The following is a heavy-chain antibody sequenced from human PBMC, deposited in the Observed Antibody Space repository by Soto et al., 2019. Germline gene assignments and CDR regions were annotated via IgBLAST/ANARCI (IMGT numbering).Heavy chain of an antibody. CDR2: SSGSGGST. CDR3: AKDVSGAAARNAFDI. D-gene: IGHD6-13*01. CDR1: GFTFSSYA. J-gene: IGHJ3*02. V-gene: IGHV3-23*01. Sequence: GGSLRLSCAASGFTFSSYAMSWVRQAPGKGLEWVSASSGSGGSTYYADSVKGRFTISRDNSKNTLYLQMNRLRAEDTAVYYCAKDVSGAAARNAFDIWGQGTMVTVSS.